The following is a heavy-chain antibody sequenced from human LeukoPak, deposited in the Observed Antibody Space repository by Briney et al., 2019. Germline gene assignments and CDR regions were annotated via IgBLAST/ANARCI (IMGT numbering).Heavy chain of an antibody. CDR1: GGSLSIYY. V-gene: IGHV4-4*07. Sequence: SETLSLTCTVSGGSLSIYYWNRIRQPAGKGLEWMGRIFTSGISNHNPSLKRRVTMSVDTSKSQFSLNLSSVTAADTAVYYCARESSGTYYNPLGYMDVWGKGTTVTVSS. CDR2: IFTSGIS. D-gene: IGHD3-10*01. CDR3: ARESSGTYYNPLGYMDV. J-gene: IGHJ6*03.